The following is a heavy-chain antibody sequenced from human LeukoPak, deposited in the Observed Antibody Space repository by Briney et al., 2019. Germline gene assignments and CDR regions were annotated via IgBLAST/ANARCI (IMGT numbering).Heavy chain of an antibody. Sequence: GASVKVSCKASGYTFTSYAMNWVRQAPGQGLEWMGWINTNTGNPTYAQGFTGRFVFSLDTSASTAYLQISSLKAEDTAVYYCARFQRYFDWLGIDYYFDYWGQGTLVTVSS. CDR2: INTNTGNP. J-gene: IGHJ4*02. D-gene: IGHD3-9*01. CDR3: ARFQRYFDWLGIDYYFDY. CDR1: GYTFTSYA. V-gene: IGHV7-4-1*02.